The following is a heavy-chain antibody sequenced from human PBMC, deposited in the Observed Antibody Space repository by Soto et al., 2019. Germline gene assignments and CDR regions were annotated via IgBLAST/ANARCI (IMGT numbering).Heavy chain of an antibody. J-gene: IGHJ4*02. CDR2: IHHSDST. CDR3: ATGGTSWLFDY. V-gene: IGHV4-31*03. CDR1: GGSISSGAYY. Sequence: PSETLSLTCTVSGGSISSGAYYWTWILHHPGKGLEWIGYIHHSDSTHYNPSLRSRITISVDTSENQLSLKLSSVTAADTNVYYCATGGTSWLFDYWGQGTPVTVSS. D-gene: IGHD2-2*01.